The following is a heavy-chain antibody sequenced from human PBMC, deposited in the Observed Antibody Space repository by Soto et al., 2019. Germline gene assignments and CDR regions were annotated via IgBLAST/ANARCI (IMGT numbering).Heavy chain of an antibody. CDR3: ARDRRGVGAPTGGMDV. CDR1: GGTFSSYA. CDR2: IIPIFGTA. V-gene: IGHV1-69*13. D-gene: IGHD1-26*01. J-gene: IGHJ6*02. Sequence: ASVKVSCKASGGTFSSYAISWVRQAPGQGLEWMGGIIPIFGTANYAQKFQGRVTITADESTSTAYMELSSLRSEDTAVYYCARDRRGVGAPTGGMDVWGQGTTVTVSS.